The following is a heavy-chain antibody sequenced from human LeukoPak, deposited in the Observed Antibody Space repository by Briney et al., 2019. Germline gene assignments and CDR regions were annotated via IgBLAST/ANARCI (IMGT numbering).Heavy chain of an antibody. J-gene: IGHJ4*02. Sequence: GGSLRLSCAASGFTFSSYWMSWVRQAPGKGLEWVAVISYDGSNKYYADSVKGRFTISRDNSKNTLYLQMNSLRVEDTAVYYCARTARPSTLSGSYYSLDYWGQGTLVTVSS. CDR2: ISYDGSNK. CDR3: ARTARPSTLSGSYYSLDY. CDR1: GFTFSSYW. D-gene: IGHD1-26*01. V-gene: IGHV3-30-3*01.